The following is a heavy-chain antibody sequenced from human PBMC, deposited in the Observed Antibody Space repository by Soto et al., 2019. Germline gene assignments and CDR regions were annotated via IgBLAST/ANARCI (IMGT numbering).Heavy chain of an antibody. V-gene: IGHV3-9*01. CDR2: ISWNSGTI. CDR3: EKWAYSSSLDDEAFDI. D-gene: IGHD6-13*01. J-gene: IGHJ3*02. CDR1: GFIFADYA. Sequence: EVQLVESGGGLVQPGRSLRLSCTASGFIFADYAMNWVRQAPGKGLEWVSGISWNSGTIGYADSVKGRFAISRDNAKKSLYLQMNSLRVEDTALYYCEKWAYSSSLDDEAFDIWGQGTMVTVSS.